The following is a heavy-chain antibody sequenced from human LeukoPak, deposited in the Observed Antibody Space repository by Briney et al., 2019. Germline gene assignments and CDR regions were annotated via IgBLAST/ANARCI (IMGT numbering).Heavy chain of an antibody. V-gene: IGHV3-48*03. D-gene: IGHD3-9*01. CDR3: AREILSGYSDY. CDR2: ISSSGSTI. Sequence: QPGGSLRLSCAASGFTFSSYEVSWVRQAPGKGLEWVSYISSSGSTIYYADSVKGRFTNSRDDAKNSVYLQMNNLRDEDTAVYYCAREILSGYSDYWGQGTLVTVSS. J-gene: IGHJ4*02. CDR1: GFTFSSYE.